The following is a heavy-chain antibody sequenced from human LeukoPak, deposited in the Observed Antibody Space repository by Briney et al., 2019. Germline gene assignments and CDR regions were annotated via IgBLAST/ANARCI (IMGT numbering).Heavy chain of an antibody. J-gene: IGHJ4*02. Sequence: QPGGSLRLSCAASGFTFSSYWMHWVRQAPGKGLVWVSRIISDGSSTSYADSVKGRFIISRDNSKNTLYLQMNSLRAEDTAVYYCARDNHYYGSGSYDYWGQGTLVTVSS. CDR2: IISDGSST. D-gene: IGHD3-10*01. CDR1: GFTFSSYW. CDR3: ARDNHYYGSGSYDY. V-gene: IGHV3-74*01.